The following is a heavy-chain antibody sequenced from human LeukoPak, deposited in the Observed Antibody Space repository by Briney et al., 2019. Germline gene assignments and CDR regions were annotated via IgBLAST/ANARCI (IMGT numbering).Heavy chain of an antibody. Sequence: ASVKVSCKASGYTFTSYAMHLVRQAPGQRLEWMGWINAGNGNTKYSQKFQGRVTITRDTSASTAYMELSSLRSEDTAVYYCARGPLGCGGDCYFDYWGQGTLVTVSS. CDR3: ARGPLGCGGDCYFDY. J-gene: IGHJ4*02. D-gene: IGHD2-21*02. CDR1: GYTFTSYA. V-gene: IGHV1-3*01. CDR2: INAGNGNT.